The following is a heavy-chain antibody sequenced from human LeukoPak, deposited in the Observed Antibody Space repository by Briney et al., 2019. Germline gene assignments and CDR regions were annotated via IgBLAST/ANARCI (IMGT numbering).Heavy chain of an antibody. CDR2: ISYDGSNK. J-gene: IGHJ4*02. V-gene: IGHV3-30*04. CDR3: ARGALTTENYFDY. D-gene: IGHD4-11*01. CDR1: GFTFSSYA. Sequence: PGRSLRLSCAASGFTFSSYAMHWVRQAPGKALEWVAVISYDGSNKYYADSVKGRFTISRDNSKNTLYLQMNSLRAEDTAVYYCARGALTTENYFDYWGQGTLVTVSS.